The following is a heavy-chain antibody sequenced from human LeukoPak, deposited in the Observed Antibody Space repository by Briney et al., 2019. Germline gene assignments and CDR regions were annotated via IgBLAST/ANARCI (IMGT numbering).Heavy chain of an antibody. CDR2: INPSGGST. V-gene: IGHV1-46*01. CDR3: ARGESSSWTY. J-gene: IGHJ4*02. Sequence: ASVKVSCKASGYTFTSYDINWVRQATGQGLEWMGIINPSGGSTSYAQKFQGRVTMTRDTSTSTVYMELSSLRSEDTAVYYCARGESSSWTYWGQGTLVTVSS. CDR1: GYTFTSYD. D-gene: IGHD6-13*01.